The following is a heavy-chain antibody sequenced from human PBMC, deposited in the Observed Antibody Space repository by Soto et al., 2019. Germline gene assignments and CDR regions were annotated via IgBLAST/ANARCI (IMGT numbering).Heavy chain of an antibody. V-gene: IGHV6-1*01. D-gene: IGHD3-3*01. CDR3: ARQGITIFGVSLDY. Sequence: SQTLSLTCAISGDSVSSNSAAWNWIRQSPSRGLEWLGRTYYRSKWYNDYAVSVKSRITINPDTSRNQFSLQLNSVTPEDTAVYYCARQGITIFGVSLDYWGQGTLVTVS. CDR2: TYYRSKWYN. J-gene: IGHJ4*02. CDR1: GDSVSSNSAA.